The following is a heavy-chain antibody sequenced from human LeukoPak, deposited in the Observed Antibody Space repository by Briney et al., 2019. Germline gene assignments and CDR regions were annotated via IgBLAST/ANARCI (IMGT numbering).Heavy chain of an antibody. V-gene: IGHV3-30*03. D-gene: IGHD6-13*01. CDR1: GFTFSSYS. CDR3: ATLGGSWYSFVDY. Sequence: GGSLRPSCAASGFTFSSYSMNWVRQAPGKGLEWVAVISYGGSNKYYADSVKGRFTISRDNSKNTLYLQMNSLRAEDTAVYYCATLGGSWYSFVDYWGQGTLVTVSS. CDR2: ISYGGSNK. J-gene: IGHJ4*02.